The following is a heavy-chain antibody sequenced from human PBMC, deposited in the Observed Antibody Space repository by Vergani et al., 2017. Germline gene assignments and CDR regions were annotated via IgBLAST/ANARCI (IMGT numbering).Heavy chain of an antibody. Sequence: EVHLLESGGGQVEAGGSLRLSCVASGFTFSNSAMSWVRQTSGKGLEWVSAISGHGDRTYYADSVKGRFSISRDNDIDTLYLQMNNVRADDSGLYYCVREAEDYMNAYDYWGPGTRVTVSS. V-gene: IGHV3-23*01. J-gene: IGHJ4*02. CDR3: VREAEDYMNAYDY. D-gene: IGHD4-11*01. CDR1: GFTFSNSA. CDR2: ISGHGDRT.